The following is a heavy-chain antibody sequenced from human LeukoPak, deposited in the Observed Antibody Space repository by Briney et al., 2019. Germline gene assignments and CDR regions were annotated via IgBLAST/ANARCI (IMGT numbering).Heavy chain of an antibody. V-gene: IGHV3-23*01. CDR2: ISGSGGST. J-gene: IGHJ4*02. CDR1: GFTFSNYA. Sequence: GGSLRLSCAASGFTFSNYAMSWVRQAPGKGLEWVSAISGSGGSTYYADSVKGRFTISRDNSKNTLYLQMNSLRAEDTAVYYCAKGVGYCSGGSCQQFDYWGQGTLVTVSS. CDR3: AKGVGYCSGGSCQQFDY. D-gene: IGHD2-15*01.